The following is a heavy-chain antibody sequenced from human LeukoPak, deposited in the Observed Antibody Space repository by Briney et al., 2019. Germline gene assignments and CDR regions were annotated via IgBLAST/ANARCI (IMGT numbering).Heavy chain of an antibody. V-gene: IGHV4-34*01. D-gene: IGHD2-15*01. J-gene: IGHJ4*02. Sequence: PSEALSLTCAVYGGSFSGYHWSWIRQPPGKGLEWIGEINHSGSTNYNPSLKSRVTISVDTSKNQFSLKLSSVTAADTAVYYCARGLVPSLGYCSGGSCPHRVYFDYWGQGTLVTVSS. CDR3: ARGLVPSLGYCSGGSCPHRVYFDY. CDR2: INHSGST. CDR1: GGSFSGYH.